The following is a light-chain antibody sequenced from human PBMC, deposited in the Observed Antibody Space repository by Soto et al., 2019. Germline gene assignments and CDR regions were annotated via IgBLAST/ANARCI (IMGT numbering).Light chain of an antibody. Sequence: DIVLAQSPATLALSPGEKATISCKASQCVSNFLALYQQKPGQAPRLLIYDASNRATGIPARFSGSGSGTGFTLTLNSLEPEDFAVYYCQNRSSWPPYFGQGTRLEIK. CDR3: QNRSSWPPY. CDR1: QCVSNF. V-gene: IGKV3-11*01. CDR2: DAS. J-gene: IGKJ5*01.